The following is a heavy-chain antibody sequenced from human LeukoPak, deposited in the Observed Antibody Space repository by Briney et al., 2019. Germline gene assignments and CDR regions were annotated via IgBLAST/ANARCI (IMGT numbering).Heavy chain of an antibody. CDR1: GFTFSSYS. CDR2: ISSSSSYI. D-gene: IGHD6-19*01. Sequence: GGSLRLSCAASGFTFSSYSMNWVRQAPGKGLEWVSSISSSSSYIYYADSVKGRFTISRDNAKNSLHLQMNSLRAEDTAVYYCARGPYSSGWYYFDYWGQGTLVTVSS. CDR3: ARGPYSSGWYYFDY. V-gene: IGHV3-21*01. J-gene: IGHJ4*02.